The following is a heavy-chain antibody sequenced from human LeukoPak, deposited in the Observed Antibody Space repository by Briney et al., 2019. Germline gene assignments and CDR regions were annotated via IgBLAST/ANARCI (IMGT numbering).Heavy chain of an antibody. V-gene: IGHV3-30*03. CDR3: AREARLAY. D-gene: IGHD6-6*01. CDR2: ISYDGSNK. J-gene: IGHJ4*02. Sequence: GRSLRLSCAASGFTFSSYGMHWVRQAPGKGLEWVAVISYDGSNKYYADSVKGRFTISRDNSKNTLYLQMNSLRAEDTAVYYCAREARLAYWGQGTLVTVSS. CDR1: GFTFSSYG.